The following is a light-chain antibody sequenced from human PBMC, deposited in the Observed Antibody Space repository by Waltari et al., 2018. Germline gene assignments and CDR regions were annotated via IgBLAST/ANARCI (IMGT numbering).Light chain of an antibody. CDR2: WAS. Sequence: DIVMTQSPDSLAVSLGERATINCKSSQSVLYSSNNKNYLAWYQQKPAQPPKLLIYWASTRESVVPDRFSGSWSGTDFTLTISSLQAEDVAVYYCQQYYSTPQTFGQGTKVEIK. CDR1: QSVLYSSNNKNY. V-gene: IGKV4-1*01. J-gene: IGKJ1*01. CDR3: QQYYSTPQT.